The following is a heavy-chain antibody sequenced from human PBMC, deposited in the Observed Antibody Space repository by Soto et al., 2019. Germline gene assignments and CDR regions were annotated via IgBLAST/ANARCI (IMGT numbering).Heavy chain of an antibody. CDR1: GASISSNF. Sequence: QVHLQEAGPGLVKPSETLSLTCSVSGASISSNFWSWVRQPPGKGLEWIGYIYFGGTTQSNPSLNGPATISLDTSKTQFTLNLASVSAADTAVYYCATHTFASNAFFYTWGQGALVTVSS. D-gene: IGHD7-27*01. CDR3: ATHTFASNAFFYT. CDR2: IYFGGTT. V-gene: IGHV4-4*09. J-gene: IGHJ5*02.